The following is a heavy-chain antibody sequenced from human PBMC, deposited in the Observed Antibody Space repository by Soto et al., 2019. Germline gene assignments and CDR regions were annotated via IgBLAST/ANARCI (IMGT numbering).Heavy chain of an antibody. Sequence: EVPLLESGGGLVQPGGSLRLSCAASGFTFSSYAMNWVRQAPGKGLEWVSTFDNSDGRTYYSDSVKGRFTISRDNSKNTLFLQMNSLRPEDTAVYYCAKVRDTTMDMNFDYWGQGTLVTVSS. CDR3: AKVRDTTMDMNFDY. CDR1: GFTFSSYA. D-gene: IGHD5-18*01. V-gene: IGHV3-23*01. J-gene: IGHJ4*02. CDR2: FDNSDGRT.